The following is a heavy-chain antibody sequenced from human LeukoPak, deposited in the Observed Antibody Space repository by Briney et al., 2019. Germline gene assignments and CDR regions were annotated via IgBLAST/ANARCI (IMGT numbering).Heavy chain of an antibody. CDR2: ISAYNGNT. D-gene: IGHD6-6*01. V-gene: IGHV1-18*01. J-gene: IGHJ4*02. CDR1: GYTFTCYG. Sequence: ASVKVSCKASGYTFTCYGISWVRQAPGQGLEWMGWISAYNGNTKYAQKLQDRVTMTTDTSTTTAYMEVRSLTSDDTAVYYCARGSAMAQKQLVRHFDSWGQGTLVIVSS. CDR3: ARGSAMAQKQLVRHFDS.